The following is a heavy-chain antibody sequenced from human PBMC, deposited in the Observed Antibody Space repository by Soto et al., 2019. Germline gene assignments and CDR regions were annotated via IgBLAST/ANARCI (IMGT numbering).Heavy chain of an antibody. CDR3: ARPSGYYVFES. CDR1: GCPYMSVS. D-gene: IGHD1-26*01. CDR2: ISTNSKTI. V-gene: IGHV3-48*02. Sequence: GALRRIWACTGCPYMSVSLESVGQAPGKGLEWVSYISTNSKTIFYADPVKGRFTISRDNARNSLYLQMNSLRDDDTAVYYCARPSGYYVFESWGQGTLVPVSA. J-gene: IGHJ4*02.